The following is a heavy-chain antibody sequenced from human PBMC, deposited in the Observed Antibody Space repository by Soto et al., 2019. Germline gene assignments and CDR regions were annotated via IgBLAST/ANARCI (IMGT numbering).Heavy chain of an antibody. V-gene: IGHV1-3*05. CDR3: ARDEGAVAGTGEGYFHY. D-gene: IGHD6-19*01. J-gene: IGHJ4*02. CDR1: GYTFTTYA. Sequence: QVQLVQSGAEEKKPGASVKVSCKGSGYTFTTYAMHWVRQAPGQSLERMAWIDTGNGNTKYSQKLQGRVTIARDTSASTVYMELSSLRSDDTAVYYCARDEGAVAGTGEGYFHYWGQGTLVTVSS. CDR2: IDTGNGNT.